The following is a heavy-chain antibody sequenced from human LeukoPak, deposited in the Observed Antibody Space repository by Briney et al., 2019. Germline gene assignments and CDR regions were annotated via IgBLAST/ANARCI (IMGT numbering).Heavy chain of an antibody. J-gene: IGHJ4*02. CDR1: GFIVSSTY. CDR3: AKMDSDYYIDF. V-gene: IGHV3-53*01. Sequence: GGSLRLSCAASGFIVSSTYMNWVRQAPGKGPEWISVINSGGTTYYADSVKGRFTISRDDSKNMLFLQMNSLRAEDTAVYYCAKMDSDYYIDFWGQGTLVTVSS. D-gene: IGHD3/OR15-3a*01. CDR2: INSGGTT.